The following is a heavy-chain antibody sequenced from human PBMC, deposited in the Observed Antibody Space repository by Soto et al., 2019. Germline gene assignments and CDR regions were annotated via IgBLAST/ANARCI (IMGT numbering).Heavy chain of an antibody. CDR3: ASVKVPADILGAFDL. D-gene: IGHD2-2*02. J-gene: IGHJ3*01. V-gene: IGHV1-18*01. CDR1: GYTFSTYG. Sequence: QAQLVQSGGEMKKPGASVKVSCKASGYTFSTYGITWVRQAPGQGLDWMGWINPLKGDTKSAANFQDRVTMTTDTSTRTAYMELRSLRSDDTAVYYCASVKVPADILGAFDLWGQGTLVTVSS. CDR2: INPLKGDT.